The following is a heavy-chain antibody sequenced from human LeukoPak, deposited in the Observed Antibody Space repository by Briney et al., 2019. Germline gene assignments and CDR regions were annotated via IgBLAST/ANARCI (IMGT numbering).Heavy chain of an antibody. J-gene: IGHJ6*02. D-gene: IGHD3-10*01. CDR2: IYSGGDT. V-gene: IGHV3-53*01. CDR3: ASGRGRASDYYYGMDV. Sequence: PGGSLRLSCAASGFTFSSYWMCWVRQAPGKGLEWVSVIYSGGDTYYADSVKGRFTISRDNSKNTLYLQMNSLRAEDTAGYYCASGRGRASDYYYGMDVWGQGTTVTVSS. CDR1: GFTFSSYW.